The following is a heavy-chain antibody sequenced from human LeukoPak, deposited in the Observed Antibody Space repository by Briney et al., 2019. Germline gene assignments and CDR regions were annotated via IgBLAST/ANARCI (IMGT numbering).Heavy chain of an antibody. Sequence: GGSLRLSCAASGFTFSSYSMNWVRQAPGKGLEWVSYISSSSSTIYYADSVKGRFTISRDNAKNSLYLQMNSLRAEDTAVYYCAREDASAFDIWGQGTMVTVSS. D-gene: IGHD2-2*01. CDR3: AREDASAFDI. CDR2: ISSSSSTI. V-gene: IGHV3-48*01. J-gene: IGHJ3*02. CDR1: GFTFSSYS.